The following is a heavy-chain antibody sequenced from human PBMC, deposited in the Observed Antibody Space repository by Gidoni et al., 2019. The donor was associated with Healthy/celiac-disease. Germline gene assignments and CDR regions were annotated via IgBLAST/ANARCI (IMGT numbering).Heavy chain of an antibody. D-gene: IGHD4-17*01. CDR2: IYSGGST. V-gene: IGHV3-66*01. J-gene: IGHJ6*03. CDR3: ARTSPWDRRSNDYGDYPDYYYYYYMDV. CDR1: GFTVSSNY. Sequence: EVQLVESGGGLVQPGGSLRLSCAASGFTVSSNYMSWVRQAPGKGLEWVSVIYSGGSTYYADSVKGRCTISRDNSKNTLYLQMNSLRAEDTAVYYCARTSPWDRRSNDYGDYPDYYYYYYMDVWGKGTTVTVSS.